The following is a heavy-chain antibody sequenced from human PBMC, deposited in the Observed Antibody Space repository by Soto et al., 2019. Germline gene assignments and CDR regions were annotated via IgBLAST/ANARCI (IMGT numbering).Heavy chain of an antibody. CDR1: GYRFDTYG. V-gene: IGHV1-18*01. Sequence: QAPLVQSGPAVKKPGASVKVSCTASGYRFDTYGISWVRQAPGQVLEWMGRISAYSVDTNYAQKFDDRLTMAKDTYTNRAYMELKSLRSDDTALGFGSRGHGENMGALVVWG. CDR2: ISAYSVDT. D-gene: IGHD3-10*01. CDR3: SRGHGENMGALVV. J-gene: IGHJ6*02.